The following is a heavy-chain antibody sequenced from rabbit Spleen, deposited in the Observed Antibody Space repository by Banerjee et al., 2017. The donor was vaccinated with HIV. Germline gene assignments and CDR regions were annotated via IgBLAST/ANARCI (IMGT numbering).Heavy chain of an antibody. Sequence: QSLEESGGGLVKPGASLTLTCKASGFSFSSSYVMYWVRQAPGKGPEWIACIDAGSSGSTYYATWVNGRFTVSKTSSTTVTLQMTSLTAADTATYFCARDSGTSFSSYGMDLWGPGTLVTVS. CDR2: IDAGSSGST. CDR3: ARDSGTSFSSYGMDL. D-gene: IGHD8-1*01. CDR1: GFSFSSSYV. V-gene: IGHV1S40*01. J-gene: IGHJ6*01.